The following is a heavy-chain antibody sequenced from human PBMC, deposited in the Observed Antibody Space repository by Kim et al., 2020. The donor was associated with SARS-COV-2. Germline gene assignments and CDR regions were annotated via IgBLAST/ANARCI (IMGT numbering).Heavy chain of an antibody. Sequence: SVKVSCKASGGTFSSYAISWVRQAPGQGLEWMGGIIPIFGTANYAQKFQGRVTITADESTSTAYMELSSLRSEDTAVYYCANEVNWNYSDYYYGMDVWGQGTTVTVSS. D-gene: IGHD1-7*01. CDR1: GGTFSSYA. CDR2: IIPIFGTA. J-gene: IGHJ6*02. V-gene: IGHV1-69*13. CDR3: ANEVNWNYSDYYYGMDV.